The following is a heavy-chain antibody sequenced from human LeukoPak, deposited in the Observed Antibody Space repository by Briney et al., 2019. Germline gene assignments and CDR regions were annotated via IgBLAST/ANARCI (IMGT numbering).Heavy chain of an antibody. CDR2: ISGGSSFI. CDR1: GFTLSSYS. Sequence: GGSLRLSCAASGFTLSSYSMNWVRQAPGKGLEWVSYISGGSSFIYYADSVKGRFTISRDNAKNSLYLQMDSLRAEDTAVYYCARAGNEYYFDYWGQGTLVTVSS. J-gene: IGHJ4*02. CDR3: ARAGNEYYFDY. V-gene: IGHV3-21*05. D-gene: IGHD1-14*01.